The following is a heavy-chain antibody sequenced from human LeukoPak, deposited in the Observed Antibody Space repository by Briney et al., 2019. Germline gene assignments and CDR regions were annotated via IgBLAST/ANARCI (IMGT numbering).Heavy chain of an antibody. CDR3: TRFNANYDY. V-gene: IGHV3-49*04. J-gene: IGHJ4*02. CDR2: IRQTAYGGTT. CDR1: GFTFGDYV. D-gene: IGHD4/OR15-4a*01. Sequence: GRSLRLSCTTSGFTFGDYVMSWVRQAPEKGLESVGFIRQTAYGGTTEFAASVQGRFTISRDDSKSIAYLEMNSLRTEDTAVYYCTRFNANYDYWGQGTLVTVSS.